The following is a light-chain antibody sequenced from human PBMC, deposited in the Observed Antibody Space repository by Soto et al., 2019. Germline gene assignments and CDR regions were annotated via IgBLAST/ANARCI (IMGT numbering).Light chain of an antibody. CDR2: LNSDGTH. CDR1: SGHSSYA. Sequence: QLVLTQSPSASAPLGASVKLTCTLSSGHSSYAIAWHQQQPEKGPRYLMKLNSDGTHSKGDGIPDRFSGSSSGAERYLTISRLQSEDEADYYCQTWGTGIYVFGGGTQLTVL. J-gene: IGLJ7*01. CDR3: QTWGTGIYV. V-gene: IGLV4-69*01.